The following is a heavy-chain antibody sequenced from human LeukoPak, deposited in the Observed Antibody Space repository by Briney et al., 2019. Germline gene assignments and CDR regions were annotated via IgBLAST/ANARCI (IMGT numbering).Heavy chain of an antibody. J-gene: IGHJ4*02. Sequence: GGSLRLSCAASGFTFSDYGMSWVCQRPGKGLEWVSVISGNGNSTYYSDSVKGRFTLSRDNSKKIVYLEMNSLRVEDTAIYYCAKVPPWDHFDSNGHYSRFYFASWGLGTLVSVSS. CDR1: GFTFSDYG. CDR3: AKVPPWDHFDSNGHYSRFYFAS. V-gene: IGHV3-23*01. D-gene: IGHD3-22*01. CDR2: ISGNGNST.